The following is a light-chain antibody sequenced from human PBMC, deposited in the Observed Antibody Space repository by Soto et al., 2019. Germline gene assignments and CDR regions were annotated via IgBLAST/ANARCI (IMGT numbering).Light chain of an antibody. CDR2: AAS. J-gene: IGKJ1*01. V-gene: IGKV3-20*01. Sequence: ETVLTQSPGTLSLSPGERATLSCRASQTISSNYLAWYRQTPGQAPRLLIYAASNRATGIAARFSGSGSGTDFTLTISRLEPEDFALYYCQQYGSSPWTFGQGTKVEIK. CDR1: QTISSNY. CDR3: QQYGSSPWT.